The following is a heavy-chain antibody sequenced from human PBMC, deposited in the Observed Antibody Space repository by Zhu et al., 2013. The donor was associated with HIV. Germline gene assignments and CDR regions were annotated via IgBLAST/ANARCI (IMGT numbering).Heavy chain of an antibody. Sequence: QVQLVQSGAEVKKAGASVKVSCKASGYTFTGYYMHWVRQAPGQGLEWMGWINPNSGGTNYAQKFQGRVTMTRDTSISTAYMELSRLRSDDTAVYYCATIRYSGYDSYSSFDYWGQGTLVTVSS. CDR2: INPNSGGT. D-gene: IGHD5-12*01. CDR3: ATIRYSGYDSYSSFDY. J-gene: IGHJ4*02. V-gene: IGHV1-2*02. CDR1: GYTFTGYY.